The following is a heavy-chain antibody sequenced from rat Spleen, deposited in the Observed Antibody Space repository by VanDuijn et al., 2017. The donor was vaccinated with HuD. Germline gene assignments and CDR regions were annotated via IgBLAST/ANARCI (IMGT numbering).Heavy chain of an antibody. CDR2: ITNTGGST. Sequence: EVQVVESGGGLVQPGRSLKLSCVVSGFTFNNFWMTWIRQAQGKGLEWIATITNTGGSTYYPDSVKGRFTISRDNAKSTLYLQMDSLRSEDTATYYCTTGVYWGQGVMVTVSS. CDR3: TTGVY. V-gene: IGHV5-31*01. CDR1: GFTFNNFW. J-gene: IGHJ2*01.